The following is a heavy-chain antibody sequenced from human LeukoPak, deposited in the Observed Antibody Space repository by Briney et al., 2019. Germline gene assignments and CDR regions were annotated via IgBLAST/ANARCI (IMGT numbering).Heavy chain of an antibody. CDR2: INPNSGGT. CDR1: GYTFTGYY. J-gene: IGHJ4*02. Sequence: GASVKVSCKASGYTFTGYYMHWVRQAPGQGLEWMGWINPNSGGTNYAQKFQGRVTMTRDTSISTAYMELSRLRSDDTAVYYCARGDTAMVRPPIDYWGQGTLVTVSS. CDR3: ARGDTAMVRPPIDY. D-gene: IGHD5-18*01. V-gene: IGHV1-2*02.